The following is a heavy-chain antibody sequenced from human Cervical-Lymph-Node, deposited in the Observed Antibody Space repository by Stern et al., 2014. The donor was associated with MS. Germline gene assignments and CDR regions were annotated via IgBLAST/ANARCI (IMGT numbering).Heavy chain of an antibody. V-gene: IGHV1-2*02. CDR2: ISPKTGSA. CDR3: ARDRGSYSDY. CDR1: GYTFTAYF. Sequence: QVQLGQSGAEVVRPGASVKVSCKASGYTFTAYFLHWVRQAPGQGLEWMGWISPKTGSAAYAQKFQDRVTMTRDTSINTGYMEVSSLRSDDTAVYCCARDRGSYSDYWGQGTLVAVSS. D-gene: IGHD1-26*01. J-gene: IGHJ4*02.